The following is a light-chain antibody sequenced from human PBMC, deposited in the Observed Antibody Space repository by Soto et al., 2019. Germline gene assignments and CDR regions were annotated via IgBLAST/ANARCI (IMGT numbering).Light chain of an antibody. J-gene: IGKJ2*01. CDR2: WAS. V-gene: IGKV4-1*01. CDR1: RSVLYNSNNKHY. CDR3: QHYYTTPRT. Sequence: DIVMTQSPDSLAVSLGERATINCKSSRSVLYNSNNKHYLAWYQQKPGQPPKLLIYWASTRESGVPDRFSGSGSETDFTLTISSLQAEDVAVYYCQHYYTTPRTFGQGTKREIK.